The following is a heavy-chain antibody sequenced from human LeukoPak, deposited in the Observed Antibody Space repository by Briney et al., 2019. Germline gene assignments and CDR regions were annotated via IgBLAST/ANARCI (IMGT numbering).Heavy chain of an antibody. CDR1: GFTFSSYS. D-gene: IGHD3-3*01. V-gene: IGHV3-21*01. CDR3: ARGFSPDFWTGYYFDY. Sequence: GGSLRLSCAASGFTFSSYSMNWVRQAPGKGLEWVSSISSSSSYIYYADSVKGRFTISRDNAKNSLYLQMNSLRAEDTAVYYCARGFSPDFWTGYYFDYWGQGTLVTVSS. CDR2: ISSSSSYI. J-gene: IGHJ4*02.